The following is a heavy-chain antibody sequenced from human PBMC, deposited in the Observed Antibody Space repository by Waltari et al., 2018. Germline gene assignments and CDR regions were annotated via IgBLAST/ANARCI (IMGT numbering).Heavy chain of an antibody. CDR3: TRTLVGPYPFEN. J-gene: IGHJ4*02. CDR1: GFIFGNVW. D-gene: IGHD1-26*01. Sequence: EVHLVESGGGSVQPGGSLRLSCAASGFIFGNVWMHWVRQVPGKGLVWVSRINDDGSTISYADSVKGRFTISRDNAKNTLYLQMDSLRVEDTAVYYCTRTLVGPYPFENWGQGTLVTVSS. V-gene: IGHV3-74*01. CDR2: INDDGSTI.